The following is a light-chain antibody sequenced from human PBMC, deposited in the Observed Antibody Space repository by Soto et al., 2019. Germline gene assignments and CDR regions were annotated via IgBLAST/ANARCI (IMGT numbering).Light chain of an antibody. CDR3: QHHGSSPPIT. CDR2: DAS. Sequence: EIVLTQSPATLSLSPGERATLSCRASESVRGTSLAWYQQKPGQAPRLLIYDASSRATGIPDRFSGGGSGTDSTLPISRLEPEDFAVYYCQHHGSSPPITFGQGTRLEIK. V-gene: IGKV3-20*01. CDR1: ESVRGTS. J-gene: IGKJ5*01.